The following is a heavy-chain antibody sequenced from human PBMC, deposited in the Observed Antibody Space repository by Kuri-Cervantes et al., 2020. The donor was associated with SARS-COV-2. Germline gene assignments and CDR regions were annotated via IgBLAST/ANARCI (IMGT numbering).Heavy chain of an antibody. Sequence: ASVKVSCKTSGYNSNVYGVTWVRQAPGQGLEWMGWVSAYGGTPTYAQKFQGRVTFSTDTFTTTSYMELRSLRSDDTAVYYCARVGPVAGEQYNYYMDVWGKGTTVTVSS. CDR1: GYNSNVYG. CDR3: ARVGPVAGEQYNYYMDV. V-gene: IGHV1-18*01. D-gene: IGHD6-13*01. CDR2: VSAYGGTP. J-gene: IGHJ6*03.